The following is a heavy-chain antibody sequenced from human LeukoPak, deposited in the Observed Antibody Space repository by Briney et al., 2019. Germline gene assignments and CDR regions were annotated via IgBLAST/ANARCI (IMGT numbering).Heavy chain of an antibody. CDR2: IYHSGST. V-gene: IGHV4-4*02. D-gene: IGHD2-2*02. CDR3: AIAPATYTPDAFDI. J-gene: IGHJ3*02. Sequence: TSETLSLTCAVSGGSISSSNWWSWVRQPPGKGLEWIGEIYHSGSTNYNPSLKSRVTISVDTSKNQFSLKLTSVTAADTAVYFCAIAPATYTPDAFDIWGQGTMVTVSS. CDR1: GGSISSSNW.